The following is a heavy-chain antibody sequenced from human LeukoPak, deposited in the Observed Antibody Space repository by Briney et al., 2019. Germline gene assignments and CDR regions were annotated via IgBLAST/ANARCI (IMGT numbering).Heavy chain of an antibody. CDR3: ASGYSYGFLFDH. Sequence: GGSLRLSCAASGFTFSDYYMSWIRQAPGKGLEWVSYISSSGSTIYYADSVKGRFTTSRDNAKNSLYLQMNSLRAEDTAVYYCASGYSYGFLFDHWGQGTLVTVSS. D-gene: IGHD5-18*01. V-gene: IGHV3-11*01. J-gene: IGHJ4*02. CDR2: ISSSGSTI. CDR1: GFTFSDYY.